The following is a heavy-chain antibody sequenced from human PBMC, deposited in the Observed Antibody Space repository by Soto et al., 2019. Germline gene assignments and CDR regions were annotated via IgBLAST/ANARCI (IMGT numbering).Heavy chain of an antibody. D-gene: IGHD2-15*01. Sequence: QVQLVQSGAEVKKPGSSVKVSCKASGGTFSSYAISWVRQAPGQGLEWMGGIIPIFGTANYAQKFQGRVTITADESTSTAYLERSSLRSEDSAVYYCAREVVVAATGWFDPWGQGTLVTVSS. CDR2: IIPIFGTA. V-gene: IGHV1-69*12. CDR1: GGTFSSYA. CDR3: AREVVVAATGWFDP. J-gene: IGHJ5*02.